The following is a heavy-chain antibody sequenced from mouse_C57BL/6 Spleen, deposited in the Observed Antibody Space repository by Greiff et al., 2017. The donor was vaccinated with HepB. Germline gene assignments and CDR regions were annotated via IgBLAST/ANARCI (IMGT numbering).Heavy chain of an antibody. CDR1: GYTFTDYY. CDR3: ASHPFDGYFDY. J-gene: IGHJ2*01. D-gene: IGHD2-3*01. CDR2: INPNNGGT. Sequence: EVQLQQSGPELVKPGASVKISCKASGYTFTDYYMNWVKQSHGKSLEWIGDINPNNGGTSYNQKFKGKATLTVDNSSSTAYMELRSLTSEDSAVYYCASHPFDGYFDYWGQGTTLTVSS. V-gene: IGHV1-26*01.